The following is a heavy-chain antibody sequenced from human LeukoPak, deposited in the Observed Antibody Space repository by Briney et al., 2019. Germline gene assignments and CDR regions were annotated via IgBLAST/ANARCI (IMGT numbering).Heavy chain of an antibody. J-gene: IGHJ4*02. CDR2: IYYSGST. CDR3: ARHEELLRNFDY. Sequence: SETLSLTCTVSGGSISSSSYYWGWIRQPPGKGLEWIGSIYYSGSTYYNPSLKSRVTISVDTSKHQFSLKLSSVTAADTAVYYCARHEELLRNFDYWGQGTLVTVSS. D-gene: IGHD1-26*01. CDR1: GGSISSSSYY. V-gene: IGHV4-39*01.